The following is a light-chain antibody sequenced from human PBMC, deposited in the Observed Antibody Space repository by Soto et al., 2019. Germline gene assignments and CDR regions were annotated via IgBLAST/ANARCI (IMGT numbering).Light chain of an antibody. CDR3: QQYENIPT. V-gene: IGKV1-33*01. CDR1: QNINNY. CDR2: DAS. Sequence: DIQMTQSPSSLSASVGDRVTITCQASQNINNYLNWYQQKPGRAPKLLIYDASNLEAGVPSSLRGSGSGTDFTFTISSMKPEDIATYYCQQYENIPTFGQGTRLEIK. J-gene: IGKJ5*01.